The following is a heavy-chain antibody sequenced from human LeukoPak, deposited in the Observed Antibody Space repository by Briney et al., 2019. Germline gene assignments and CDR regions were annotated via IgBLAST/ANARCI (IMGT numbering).Heavy chain of an antibody. CDR2: INSDGSST. CDR1: GFTFSSYW. D-gene: IGHD5-12*01. Sequence: QPGGSLRLSCAASGFTFSSYWMHWVRQAPGKGLVWVSRINSDGSSTSFADSVKGRFTISRDNAKNTLYLQMNSLRAEDTAVYYCARGLRGYSGYDWALGIYYYYYGMDVWGQGTTVTVSS. J-gene: IGHJ6*02. CDR3: ARGLRGYSGYDWALGIYYYYYGMDV. V-gene: IGHV3-74*01.